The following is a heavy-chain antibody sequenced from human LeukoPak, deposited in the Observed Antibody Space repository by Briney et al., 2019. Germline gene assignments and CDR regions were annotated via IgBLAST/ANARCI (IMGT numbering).Heavy chain of an antibody. J-gene: IGHJ3*02. CDR1: GFTFSNYW. Sequence: GGSLRLSCVASGFTFSNYWMSWVRQAPGKGPEWVSSISSGTSYIYYADSVKGRFTISRDNAKNSLYLQMNSLRAEDTAVYYCARDPTSSWETAFDIWGQGTMVTVSS. CDR3: ARDPTSSWETAFDI. CDR2: ISSGTSYI. D-gene: IGHD1-26*01. V-gene: IGHV3-21*01.